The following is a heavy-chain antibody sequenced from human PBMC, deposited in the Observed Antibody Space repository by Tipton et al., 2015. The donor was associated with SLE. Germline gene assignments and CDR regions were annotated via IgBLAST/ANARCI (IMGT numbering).Heavy chain of an antibody. CDR3: ARWVVETTVTTPDAFDI. D-gene: IGHD4-11*01. J-gene: IGHJ3*02. Sequence: TLSLTCTVSGGSISSSSYYWGWIRQPPGKGLEWIGSIYYSGSTYYNPSLKSRVTISVDTSKNQFSLKLSSVTAADTAVYYCARWVVETTVTTPDAFDIWGQGTMVTVSS. V-gene: IGHV4-39*01. CDR2: IYYSGST. CDR1: GGSISSSSYY.